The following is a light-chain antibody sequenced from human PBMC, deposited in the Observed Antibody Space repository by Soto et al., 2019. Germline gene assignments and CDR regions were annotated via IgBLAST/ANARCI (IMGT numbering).Light chain of an antibody. CDR3: QQYGSSPIT. CDR1: QSVSSSY. Sequence: EIVRTQSPDTLSVSPGERATLSCRASQSVSSSYLAWYQQKPGQAPSLLIYDASRRATGIPDRFSGSGSGTDFTLTISRLEPEDFAVYYCQQYGSSPITFGQGTRLAI. J-gene: IGKJ5*01. CDR2: DAS. V-gene: IGKV3-20*01.